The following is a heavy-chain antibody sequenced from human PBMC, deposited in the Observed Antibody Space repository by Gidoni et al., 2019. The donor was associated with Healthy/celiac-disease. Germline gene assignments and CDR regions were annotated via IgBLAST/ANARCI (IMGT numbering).Heavy chain of an antibody. CDR1: GGSFSGYY. V-gene: IGHV4-34*01. J-gene: IGHJ4*02. Sequence: QVQLQQWGAGLLKPSETLSLTCAVYGGSFSGYYWSWIRQPPGKGLEWIGEIKHSGSTNYNPSLKSRVTISVDTSKNQFSLKLSSVTAADTAVYYCARDSSSWYVDWGQGTLVTVSS. CDR3: ARDSSSWYVD. CDR2: IKHSGST. D-gene: IGHD6-13*01.